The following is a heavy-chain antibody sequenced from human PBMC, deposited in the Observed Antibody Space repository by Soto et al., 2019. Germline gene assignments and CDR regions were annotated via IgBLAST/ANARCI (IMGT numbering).Heavy chain of an antibody. CDR1: GGTFSSYA. V-gene: IGHV1-69*06. J-gene: IGHJ6*02. D-gene: IGHD3-10*01. CDR3: AMETYYYGSGIYYYYGMDV. CDR2: IIPIFGTA. Sequence: GASVKVSCKASGGTFSSYAISWVRQAPGQGLEWMGGIIPIFGTANYAQKFQGRVTITADKSTSTAYMELSSLRSEDTAVYYCAMETYYYGSGIYYYYGMDVWGQGTTVTVSS.